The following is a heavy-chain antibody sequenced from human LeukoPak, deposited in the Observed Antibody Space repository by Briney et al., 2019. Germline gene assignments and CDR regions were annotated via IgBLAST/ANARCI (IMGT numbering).Heavy chain of an antibody. CDR1: GFTFSSYD. V-gene: IGHV3-13*01. J-gene: IGHJ4*02. CDR3: ARGKGSSSWYKYDY. Sequence: GGSLRLSCAASGFTFSSYDMHWVRQATGKGLEWVSAIGTAGDTYYPGSVKGRFTISRENAKNSLYLQVNSLRAGDTAVYYCARGKGSSSWYKYDYWGQGTLVTVSS. CDR2: IGTAGDT. D-gene: IGHD6-13*01.